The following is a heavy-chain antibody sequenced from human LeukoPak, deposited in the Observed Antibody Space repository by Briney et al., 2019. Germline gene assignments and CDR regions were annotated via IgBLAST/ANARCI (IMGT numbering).Heavy chain of an antibody. J-gene: IGHJ1*01. D-gene: IGHD6-6*01. Sequence: SETLSLTCTVSGGSISTYYWNWIRQPPGKGLEWIGYIYHSGSTNYNPSLQSRVTISVDTSRNQFSLNLNSVTAADTAVYYCARGGAARLHFQNWGQGTLVTVSS. CDR1: GGSISTYY. V-gene: IGHV4-59*01. CDR2: IYHSGST. CDR3: ARGGAARLHFQN.